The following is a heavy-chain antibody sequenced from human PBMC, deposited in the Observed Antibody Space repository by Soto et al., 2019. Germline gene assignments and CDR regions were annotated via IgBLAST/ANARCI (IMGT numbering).Heavy chain of an antibody. V-gene: IGHV1-18*04. CDR2: ISAYNGNT. Sequence: QVQLVQSGAEVKKPGASVKVSCKASGYTFTSYGISWVRQAPGQGLEWMGWISAYNGNTNYAQKLQGRVTMTTDTSTSTANMELGSLRSDSRAVYDCARSVGTPDWVWGSDGHNWFDPWGQGTLVTVCS. J-gene: IGHJ5*02. CDR3: ARSVGTPDWVWGSDGHNWFDP. CDR1: GYTFTSYG. D-gene: IGHD3-16*01.